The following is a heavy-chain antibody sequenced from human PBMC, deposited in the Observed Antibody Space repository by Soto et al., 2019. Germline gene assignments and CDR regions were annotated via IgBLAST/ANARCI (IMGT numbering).Heavy chain of an antibody. CDR1: GLIFSSYS. V-gene: IGHV3-21*01. D-gene: IGHD2-15*01. CDR2: VSIRGGYV. Sequence: VGSLRLSCAVAGLIFSSYSRNWVRQATGEGLVWVSSVSIRGGYVHYVVSVKGRFTISRDCAKNSLILQMNSLRADDTPAYYCAGGNTYWYFDLWGRGTLVTVSS. J-gene: IGHJ2*01. CDR3: AGGNTYWYFDL.